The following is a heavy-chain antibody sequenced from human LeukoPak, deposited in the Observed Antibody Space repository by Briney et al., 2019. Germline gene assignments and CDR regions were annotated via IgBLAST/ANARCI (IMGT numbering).Heavy chain of an antibody. V-gene: IGHV4-59*08. CDR3: ARHGGGGESYPRVFDY. Sequence: PSETLSLTCTASGGSISPYYWSWIRQPPGKGLEWIGYTYYSGSTNYNPSLKSRVTISVDTSKNQFSLKLSSVNAADTAMYYCARHGGGGESYPRVFDYWGRGNLVSVSS. CDR2: TYYSGST. J-gene: IGHJ4*02. D-gene: IGHD1-26*01. CDR1: GGSISPYY.